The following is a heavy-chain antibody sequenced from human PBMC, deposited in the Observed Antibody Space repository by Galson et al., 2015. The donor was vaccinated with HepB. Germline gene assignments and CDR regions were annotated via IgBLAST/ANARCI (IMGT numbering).Heavy chain of an antibody. CDR1: GYTFTSYY. CDR2: INPSGGST. V-gene: IGHV1-46*01. J-gene: IGHJ6*03. Sequence: SVKVSCKASGYTFTSYYMHWVRQAPGQGLEWMGIINPSGGSTSYAQKFQGRVTMTRDTSTSTVYMELSSLRSEDTAVYYCAYSSSWFQNQKHYYYYYYMDVWGKGTTVTVSS. CDR3: AYSSSWFQNQKHYYYYYYMDV. D-gene: IGHD6-13*01.